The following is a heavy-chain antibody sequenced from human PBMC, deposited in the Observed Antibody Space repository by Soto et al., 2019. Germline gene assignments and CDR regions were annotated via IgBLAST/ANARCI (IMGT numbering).Heavy chain of an antibody. CDR3: ARCHGITGTTQGNWFDP. V-gene: IGHV4-59*01. CDR1: GGPISIYY. D-gene: IGHD1-7*01. Sequence: SETLSLTCTVSGGPISIYYWSWIRQPPGKGLEWIGYIYYSGSTNYNPSLKSRVTISVDTSKNQFSLKLSSVTAADTAVYYCARCHGITGTTQGNWFDPWGQGTLVTVSS. J-gene: IGHJ5*02. CDR2: IYYSGST.